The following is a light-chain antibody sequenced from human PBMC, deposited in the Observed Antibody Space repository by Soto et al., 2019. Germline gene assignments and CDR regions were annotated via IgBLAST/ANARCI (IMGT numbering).Light chain of an antibody. V-gene: IGKV3-20*01. CDR3: QQYGTSPWT. Sequence: PTPYILSLSPRERVTPSRRASQSVSIRLAWYQQKPGQTPRLLIYGASRRATGIPDRFRGSGSGRDFTLTISRLEPEDFAVYYCQQYGTSPWTFGQGTKVDIK. CDR2: GAS. CDR1: QSVSIR. J-gene: IGKJ1*01.